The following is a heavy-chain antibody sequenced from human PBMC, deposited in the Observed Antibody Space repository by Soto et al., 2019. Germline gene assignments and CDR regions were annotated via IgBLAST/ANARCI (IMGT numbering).Heavy chain of an antibody. CDR3: ARGIVTTRGY. J-gene: IGHJ4*02. V-gene: IGHV1-8*01. Sequence: QVQLVQSGAEVKKPGASVKVSCKASGYTFTSYDIHWVRQATGQGPEWMGWMTPSSGNTGYAHNFQGRVTMTRDTSISTAYLELSGLRFEDTAVYYCARGIVTTRGYWGQGTLVPVSS. CDR2: MTPSSGNT. CDR1: GYTFTSYD. D-gene: IGHD4-17*01.